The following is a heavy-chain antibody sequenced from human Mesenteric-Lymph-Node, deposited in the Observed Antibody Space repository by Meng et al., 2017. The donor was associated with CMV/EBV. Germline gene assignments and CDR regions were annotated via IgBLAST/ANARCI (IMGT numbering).Heavy chain of an antibody. CDR1: GGSISSSTSY. D-gene: IGHD1-7*01. CDR3: ARGRSAGTTRGWFDP. CDR2: IYYSESP. V-gene: IGHV4-39*07. J-gene: IGHJ5*02. Sequence: GSLRLSCTVSGGSISSSTSYWGWIRQSPGKGLEWMGAIYYSESPYYNPSLKSRITISLDTSRNQFSLRLSSVTAADTAVYYCARGRSAGTTRGWFDPWGQGTLVTVSS.